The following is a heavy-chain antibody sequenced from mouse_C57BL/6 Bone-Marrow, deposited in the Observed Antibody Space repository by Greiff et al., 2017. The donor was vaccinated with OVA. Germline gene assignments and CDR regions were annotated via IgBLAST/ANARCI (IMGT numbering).Heavy chain of an antibody. CDR3: TRDRGSTMITTRFAY. D-gene: IGHD2-4*01. V-gene: IGHV5-9-1*02. CDR1: GFTFSSYA. J-gene: IGHJ3*01. Sequence: VKLVESGEGLVKPGGSLKLSCAASGFTFSSYAMSWVRQTPEKRLEWVAYISSGGDYIYYADTVKGRFTISRDNARNTLYLQMSSLKSEDTAMYYCTRDRGSTMITTRFAYWGQGTLVTVSA. CDR2: ISSGGDYI.